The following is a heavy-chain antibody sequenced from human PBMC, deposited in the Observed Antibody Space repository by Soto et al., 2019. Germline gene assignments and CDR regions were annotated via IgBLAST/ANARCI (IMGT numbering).Heavy chain of an antibody. CDR1: GFTFRDYY. Sequence: GGSLRLSCAASGFTFRDYYMSWIRQAPGKGLEWVSYISSTGSYAKYADSVKGRFTISRDNAKNSLYLQMNSLRAEDTAVYYCARDSSITPRPLDYWGQGTPVTVSS. V-gene: IGHV3-11*06. J-gene: IGHJ4*02. D-gene: IGHD6-6*01. CDR2: ISSTGSYA. CDR3: ARDSSITPRPLDY.